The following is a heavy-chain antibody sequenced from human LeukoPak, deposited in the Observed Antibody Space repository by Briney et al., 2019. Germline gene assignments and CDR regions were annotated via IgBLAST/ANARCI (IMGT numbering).Heavy chain of an antibody. CDR1: GFTFSSYA. V-gene: IGHV3-64*01. CDR3: ARVKSSSWFYYFDY. CDR2: ISSNGGST. D-gene: IGHD6-13*01. Sequence: GGSVTLSCAASGFTFSSYAMHWVRQAPGKGLEYVSAISSNGGSTYYANSVKGRFTISRDNSKNTLYLQMGSLRAEDMAVFYCARVKSSSWFYYFDYWGQGTLVTVSS. J-gene: IGHJ4*02.